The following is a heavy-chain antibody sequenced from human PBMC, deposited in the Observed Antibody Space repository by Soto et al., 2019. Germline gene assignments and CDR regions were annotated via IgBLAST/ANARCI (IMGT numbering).Heavy chain of an antibody. V-gene: IGHV1-8*01. CDR1: GYTFTSYD. J-gene: IGHJ6*02. Sequence: QVQLVQSGAEVKKPGASVKVSCKASGYTFTSYDINWVRQATGQGLEWMGWMNPNSGNTGYAQKFQGRVTMTRNTSIRTAYMELSSLRSEDTAVYYCARDLSSLYGMDVWGQGTTFTVSS. CDR3: ARDLSSLYGMDV. CDR2: MNPNSGNT.